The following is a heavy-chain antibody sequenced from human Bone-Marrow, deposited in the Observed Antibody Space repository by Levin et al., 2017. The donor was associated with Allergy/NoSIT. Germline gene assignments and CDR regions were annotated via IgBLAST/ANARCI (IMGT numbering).Heavy chain of an antibody. D-gene: IGHD3-9*01. V-gene: IGHV3-48*02. J-gene: IGHJ4*02. CDR3: ATILTGHGSGFFFDY. CDR2: ITGGSGTI. Sequence: PGGSLRLSCAASGFTFSSYSMNWVRQAPGKGLEWISYITGGSGTIYYADSVKGRFTISRDNAKNSLYLHMNSLRDEDTAVYYCATILTGHGSGFFFDYWGPGTLVTVSS. CDR1: GFTFSSYS.